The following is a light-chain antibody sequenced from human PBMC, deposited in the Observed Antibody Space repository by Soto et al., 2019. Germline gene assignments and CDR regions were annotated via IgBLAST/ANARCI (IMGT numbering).Light chain of an antibody. V-gene: IGKV1-27*01. CDR3: QTYLSAPFT. J-gene: IGKJ3*01. CDR1: QGIANY. Sequence: IQTTQSPSSLSASVGDKVTITCRATQGIANYLAWYQQKPGNPPKLLIYGASTLQSGVPSRFSGIGSGTDFTLTLSSLQAEDVATYYCQTYLSAPFTFGPGTSVDIK. CDR2: GAS.